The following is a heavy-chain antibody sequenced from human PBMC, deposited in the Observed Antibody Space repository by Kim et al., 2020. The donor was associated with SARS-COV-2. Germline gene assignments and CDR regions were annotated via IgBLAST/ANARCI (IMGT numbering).Heavy chain of an antibody. CDR2: IYHTGTS. CDR1: GGSITSSGW. D-gene: IGHD3-10*01. CDR3: AFRPPYGSDKPYF. Sequence: SETLSLTCAVSGGSITSSGWWNWVRQPPGKGLEWIAEIYHTGTSDYDPSLQSRVTMSVDKSKNQFSLTLSSVTAADTAVYYCAFRPPYGSDKPYFWGRGILVTVSS. V-gene: IGHV4-4*02. J-gene: IGHJ4*02.